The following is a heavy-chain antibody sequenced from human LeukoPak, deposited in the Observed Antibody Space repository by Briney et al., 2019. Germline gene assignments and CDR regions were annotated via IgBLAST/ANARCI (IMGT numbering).Heavy chain of an antibody. V-gene: IGHV3-15*01. J-gene: IGHJ4*02. CDR1: GFTFSSYA. CDR3: TTEKGYCSSTSCYVPFDY. CDR2: IKSKTDGGTT. D-gene: IGHD2-2*01. Sequence: PGGSLRLSCAASGFTFSSYAMHWVRQAPGKGLEWVGRIKSKTDGGTTDYAAPVKGRFTISRDDSKNTLYLQMNSLKTEDTAVYYCTTEKGYCSSTSCYVPFDYWGQGTLVTVSS.